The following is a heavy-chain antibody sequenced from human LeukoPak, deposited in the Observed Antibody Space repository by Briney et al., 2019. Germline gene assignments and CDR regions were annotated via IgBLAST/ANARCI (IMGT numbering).Heavy chain of an antibody. Sequence: GGSLRLSCAASGFTFSDYETNWVRQAPGKGLEWVSSISSTSSYIYYADSVKGRFTISRDNAKNSLYLQMNSLRAEDTAVYFCARLRSAQLRYFDADYWGRGTLVTVSS. CDR3: ARLRSAQLRYFDADY. J-gene: IGHJ4*02. D-gene: IGHD3-9*01. CDR2: ISSTSSYI. CDR1: GFTFSDYE. V-gene: IGHV3-21*01.